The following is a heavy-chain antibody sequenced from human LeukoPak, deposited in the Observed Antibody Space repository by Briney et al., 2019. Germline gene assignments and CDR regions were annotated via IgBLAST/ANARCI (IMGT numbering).Heavy chain of an antibody. D-gene: IGHD4-23*01. V-gene: IGHV6-1*01. CDR2: TYYRSKWYN. CDR3: ARVYTDGGKPFDY. CDR1: GDSVSSNSAA. J-gene: IGHJ4*02. Sequence: SQTLSLTCAISGDSVSSNSAAWNWIRRSPSRGLEWLGRTYYRSKWYNDYAVSVKSRITINPDTYKNQFSLQLNSVPPEDTAVYYCARVYTDGGKPFDYWGQGTLVTVSS.